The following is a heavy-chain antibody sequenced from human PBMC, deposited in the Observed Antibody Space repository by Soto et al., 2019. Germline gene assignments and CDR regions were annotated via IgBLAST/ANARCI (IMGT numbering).Heavy chain of an antibody. Sequence: AVKVSCKASGGTFSSCAISWVRQAPGQGLEWMGGIIPIFGTANYAQKFQGRVTITADESTSTAYMELSSLRSEDTAVYYCASFHLGXGELDAVPPYYYYGMDVWGQGTTVTVSS. J-gene: IGHJ6*01. CDR2: IIPIFGTA. V-gene: IGHV1-69*01. CDR1: GGTFSSCA. D-gene: IGHD3-10*01. CDR3: ASFHLGXGELDAVPPYYYYGMDV.